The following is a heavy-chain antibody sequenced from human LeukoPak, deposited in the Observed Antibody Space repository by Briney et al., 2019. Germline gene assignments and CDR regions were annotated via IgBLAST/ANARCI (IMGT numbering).Heavy chain of an antibody. Sequence: PSETLSLTCTVSGGSISSSSYYWGWIRQPPGKGLEWIGSIYYSGSTYYNPSLKSRVTISVDTSKNQFSLKLSSVTAADTAVYYCAREGLPIQLWGTVDYWGQGTLVTVSS. D-gene: IGHD5-18*01. CDR1: GGSISSSSYY. V-gene: IGHV4-39*07. CDR2: IYYSGST. J-gene: IGHJ4*02. CDR3: AREGLPIQLWGTVDY.